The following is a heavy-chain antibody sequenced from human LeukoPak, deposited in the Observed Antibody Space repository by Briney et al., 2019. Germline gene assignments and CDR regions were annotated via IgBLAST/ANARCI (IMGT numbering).Heavy chain of an antibody. V-gene: IGHV3-7*01. CDR3: ARDLVVVINDAFDI. Sequence: AGGSLRLSCAASGFSFSSYYMSWVRQAPGKGLEWVALINPDGSERYNVDSVKGRFTISRDNAKNSLYLQMNSLRAEDTAVYYCARDLVVVINDAFDIWGQGTMVTVSS. CDR1: GFSFSSYY. J-gene: IGHJ3*02. CDR2: INPDGSER. D-gene: IGHD3-22*01.